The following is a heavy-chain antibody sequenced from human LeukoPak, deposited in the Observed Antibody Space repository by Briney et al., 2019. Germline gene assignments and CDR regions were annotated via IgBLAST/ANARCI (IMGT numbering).Heavy chain of an antibody. V-gene: IGHV3-23*01. CDR2: ISGSGGST. J-gene: IGHJ3*02. Sequence: GGSLRLSCAASGFTFSSYAMSWVRQAPGKGLEWVSAISGSGGSTYYADSVKGRFTISRDNSKNTLYLQMNSLRAEDTAVYYCAKHPRGSGCSSTSCYDAFDIWGQGTMVTVSS. D-gene: IGHD2-2*01. CDR3: AKHPRGSGCSSTSCYDAFDI. CDR1: GFTFSSYA.